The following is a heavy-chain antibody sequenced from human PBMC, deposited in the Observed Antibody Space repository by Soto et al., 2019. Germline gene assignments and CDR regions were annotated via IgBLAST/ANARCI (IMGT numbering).Heavy chain of an antibody. V-gene: IGHV2-5*02. Sequence: QITLKESGPTLVEPTQTLTLTCTFSGLSLRTTGVGVGWVRQPPGKALEWLALLNWDDDKRYSPSLKSRLPSTKHTTEKQLVLTVTNKDTVDTATYYGVHSRCGGDGLQFYSFHSCCGWDVWGQWTTVPASS. CDR2: LNWDDDK. CDR3: VHSRCGGDGLQFYSFHSCCGWDV. D-gene: IGHD2-21*02. J-gene: IGHJ6*02. CDR1: GLSLRTTGVG.